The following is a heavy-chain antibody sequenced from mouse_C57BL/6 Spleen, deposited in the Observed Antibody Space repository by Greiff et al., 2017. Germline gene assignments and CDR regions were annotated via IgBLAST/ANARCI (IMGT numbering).Heavy chain of an antibody. Sequence: QVHVKQSGAELVRPGTSVKVSCKASGYAFTNYLIEWVKQRPGQGLEWIGVINPGSGGTNYNEKFKGKATLTADKSSSTAYMQLSSLTSEDSAVYFCARLIYYDYDEGFAYWGQGTLVTVSA. CDR2: INPGSGGT. V-gene: IGHV1-54*01. J-gene: IGHJ3*01. CDR1: GYAFTNYL. D-gene: IGHD2-4*01. CDR3: ARLIYYDYDEGFAY.